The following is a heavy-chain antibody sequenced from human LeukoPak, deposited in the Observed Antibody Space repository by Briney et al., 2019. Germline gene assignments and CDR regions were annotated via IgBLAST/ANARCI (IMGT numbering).Heavy chain of an antibody. CDR3: ASSSRGGDAFDI. V-gene: IGHV4-38-2*01. D-gene: IGHD3-10*01. Sequence: SETLSLTCAVSGYSISSGYYWGWIRQPPGKGLEWIGSMYHSGSTYYNPSLKSRVTISVDTSKNQFSLKLSSVTAADTAVYYCASSSRGGDAFDIWGQGTMVTVSS. CDR1: GYSISSGYY. CDR2: MYHSGST. J-gene: IGHJ3*02.